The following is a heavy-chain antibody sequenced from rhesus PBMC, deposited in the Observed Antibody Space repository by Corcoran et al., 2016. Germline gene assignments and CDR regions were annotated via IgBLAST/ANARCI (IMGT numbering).Heavy chain of an antibody. CDR1: VGSISSNY. J-gene: IGHJ6*01. Sequence: QVQLQESGPGLVKLSETLSLTCVVSVGSISSNYWNWIRQPPGKGLEWIGRIYGGSGSTRYNPSLTSRVTSSTDTSKNRFSLKLSSVTAADTAMYYCASAYGLDSWGQGVVVTVSS. V-gene: IGHV4-147*01. CDR3: ASAYGLDS. CDR2: IYGGSGST.